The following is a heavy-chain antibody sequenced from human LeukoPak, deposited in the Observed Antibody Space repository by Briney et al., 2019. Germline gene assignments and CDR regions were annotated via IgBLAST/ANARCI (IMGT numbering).Heavy chain of an antibody. J-gene: IGHJ4*02. V-gene: IGHV4-59*01. CDR3: ARSSSAHYYDSSGYLPSHFDY. CDR1: GVASSRYY. Sequence: SETLSLTCTVSGVASSRYYCSWIRQPPFNRLKWVGYISYSASTNYNPSLKNRVTISVDTSKNQFSLKLSSVTAADTAVYYCARSSSAHYYDSSGYLPSHFDYWGQGTLVTVSS. D-gene: IGHD3-22*01. CDR2: ISYSAST.